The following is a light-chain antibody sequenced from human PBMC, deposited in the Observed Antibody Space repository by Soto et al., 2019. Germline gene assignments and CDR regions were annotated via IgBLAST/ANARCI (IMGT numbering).Light chain of an antibody. V-gene: IGKV3-11*01. Sequence: EIVLTQSPATLSLSPGERATLSCRASQSVSAYLAWYQQKPGQAPRLLIYDTSNRAAAIPARFSGSGSGTDFTLYISSLEPEDFAVYYCQQRSDWPLTFGGGTKVEIK. CDR2: DTS. CDR3: QQRSDWPLT. J-gene: IGKJ4*01. CDR1: QSVSAY.